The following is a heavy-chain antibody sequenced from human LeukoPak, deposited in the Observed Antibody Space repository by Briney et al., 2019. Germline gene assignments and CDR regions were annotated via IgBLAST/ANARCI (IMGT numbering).Heavy chain of an antibody. V-gene: IGHV3-7*01. CDR3: ARVGYSSSWYDGGYYYYMDV. Sequence: GGSLRLSCADSGFTFSSYWMSWVRQAPGKGLEWVANIKQDGSEKYYVDSVKGRFTISRDNAKNSLYLQMNSLRAEDTAVYYCARVGYSSSWYDGGYYYYMDVWGKGTTVTVSS. CDR1: GFTFSSYW. CDR2: IKQDGSEK. D-gene: IGHD6-13*01. J-gene: IGHJ6*03.